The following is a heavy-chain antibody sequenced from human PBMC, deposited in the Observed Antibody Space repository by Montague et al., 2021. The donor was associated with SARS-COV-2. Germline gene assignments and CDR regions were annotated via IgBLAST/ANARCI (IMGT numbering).Heavy chain of an antibody. Sequence: GSNKYYADSVKGRFTISRDNSKNPLYVQMDSLRSEDTPVYYCARGVETVTLFTYYYYGMDVWGQGTTGTVSS. V-gene: IGHV3-30-3*01. CDR3: ARGVETVTLFTYYYYGMDV. J-gene: IGHJ6*02. D-gene: IGHD1-7*01. CDR2: GSNK.